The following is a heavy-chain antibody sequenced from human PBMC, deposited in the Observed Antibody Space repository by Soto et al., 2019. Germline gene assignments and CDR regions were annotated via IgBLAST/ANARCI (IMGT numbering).Heavy chain of an antibody. CDR3: AKLRYFDWRLQNWFDP. V-gene: IGHV3-23*01. D-gene: IGHD3-9*01. J-gene: IGHJ5*02. CDR2: ISGSGGST. CDR1: GFTFSSYA. Sequence: GGSLRLSCAASGFTFSSYAMSWVLQAPGKGLEWVSAISGSGGSTYYADSVKGRFTISRDNSKNTLYLQMNSLRAEDTAVYYCAKLRYFDWRLQNWFDPWGQGTLVTVSS.